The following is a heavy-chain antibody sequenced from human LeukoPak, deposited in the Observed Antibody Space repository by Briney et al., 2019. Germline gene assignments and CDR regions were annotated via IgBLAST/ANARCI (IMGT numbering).Heavy chain of an antibody. J-gene: IGHJ6*03. D-gene: IGHD2-21*01. V-gene: IGHV3-74*01. CDR3: AREAAIYCGGDCYSLYYYYMDV. Sequence: QARESLRLSCAASGFSFSSYWMHWVRQAPGKGLVWVSRINSDGSSTSYADSVNGRFTISRDNAKNTLYLQMDSLRAEDTAVYYCAREAAIYCGGDCYSLYYYYMDVWGKGTTVTVSS. CDR1: GFSFSSYW. CDR2: INSDGSST.